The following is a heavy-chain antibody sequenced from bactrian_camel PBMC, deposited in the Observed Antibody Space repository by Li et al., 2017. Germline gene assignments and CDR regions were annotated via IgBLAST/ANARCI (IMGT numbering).Heavy chain of an antibody. CDR1: GFTASSKC. CDR2: IDVDGRT. J-gene: IGHJ4*01. D-gene: IGHD2*01. CDR3: AASALGTAGSGGYCYGRWLAHEYRY. Sequence: HVQLVESGGGSVQPGGSLRLSCVASGFTASSKCMGWFRQAPGKEREGVASIDVDGRTNYADSVKGRFTISKDNNKNTLYLQMNSLIPGDTAMYYCAASALGTAGSGGYCYGRWLAHEYRYWGQGTQVTVS. V-gene: IGHV3S53*01.